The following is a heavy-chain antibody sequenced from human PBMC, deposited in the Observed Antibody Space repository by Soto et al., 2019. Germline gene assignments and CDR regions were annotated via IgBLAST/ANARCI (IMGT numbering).Heavy chain of an antibody. J-gene: IGHJ6*03. CDR1: GYTFTSYY. CDR3: ARDLNPKFYGFWGVPSYMDF. D-gene: IGHD4-17*01. V-gene: IGHV1-46*03. Sequence: ASVKVSCKASGYTFTSYYMHWVRQAPGQGLEWMGIINPSGGSTSYAQKFQGRVTMTRDTSTSTVYMELSSLRSEDTAVYYCARDLNPKFYGFWGVPSYMDFRGKRTKVTVSS. CDR2: INPSGGST.